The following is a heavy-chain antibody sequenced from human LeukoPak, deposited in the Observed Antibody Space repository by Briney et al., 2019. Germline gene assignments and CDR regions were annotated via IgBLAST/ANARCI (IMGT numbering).Heavy chain of an antibody. CDR3: ARGASGSYHYFDY. J-gene: IGHJ4*02. Sequence: KASETLSLTCTVSGGSISSYYWSWIRQPAGKGLEWIGRIYTSGSTSYNPSLKSRVTMSVDTSTNQFSLTLNSVTAADTAVYYCARGASGSYHYFDYWGQGTLVTVSS. D-gene: IGHD1-26*01. CDR1: GGSISSYY. CDR2: IYTSGST. V-gene: IGHV4-4*07.